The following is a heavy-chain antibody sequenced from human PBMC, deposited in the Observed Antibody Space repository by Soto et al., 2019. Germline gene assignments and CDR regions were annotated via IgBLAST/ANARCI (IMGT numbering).Heavy chain of an antibody. Sequence: PSETLSLTCTVSGGSISSGDYYWSWIRQPPGKGLEWIGYIYYSVSTYYNPSLKSRVTISVDTSKNQFSLKLSSVTSADTAVYYCARSSITIFRHWGQVTLVTVS. CDR3: ARSSITIFRH. CDR1: GGSISSGDYY. J-gene: IGHJ4*02. V-gene: IGHV4-30-4*01. CDR2: IYYSVST. D-gene: IGHD3-9*01.